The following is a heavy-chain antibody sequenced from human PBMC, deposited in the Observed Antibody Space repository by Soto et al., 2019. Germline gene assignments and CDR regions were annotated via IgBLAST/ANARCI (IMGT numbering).Heavy chain of an antibody. Sequence: GGSLRLSCAASGFTFSSYGMHWVRQAPGKGLEWVAVIWYDGSNKYYADSVKGRFTISRDNSKNTLYLQMNSLRAEDTAVYYCARGPTISDSSSFGYWGQGTLVTVSS. J-gene: IGHJ4*02. D-gene: IGHD6-13*01. V-gene: IGHV3-33*01. CDR3: ARGPTISDSSSFGY. CDR2: IWYDGSNK. CDR1: GFTFSSYG.